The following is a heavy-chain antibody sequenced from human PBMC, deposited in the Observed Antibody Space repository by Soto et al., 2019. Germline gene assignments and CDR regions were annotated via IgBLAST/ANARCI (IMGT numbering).Heavy chain of an antibody. CDR2: IIPILGIA. CDR3: AREFPSKNSQLGYCSGGSCYSNWYFDL. J-gene: IGHJ2*01. D-gene: IGHD2-15*01. CDR1: GGTFSSYT. V-gene: IGHV1-69*08. Sequence: QVQLVQSGAEVKKPGSSVKVSCKASGGTFSSYTISWVRQAPGQGLEWMGRIIPILGIANYAQKFQGRVTITADKSTSTAYMELSSLRSEDTAVYYCAREFPSKNSQLGYCSGGSCYSNWYFDLWGRGTLVTVSS.